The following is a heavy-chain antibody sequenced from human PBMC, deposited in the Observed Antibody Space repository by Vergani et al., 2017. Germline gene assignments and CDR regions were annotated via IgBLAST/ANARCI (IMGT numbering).Heavy chain of an antibody. J-gene: IGHJ3*02. CDR1: GFTFSNSA. Sequence: EVHLLESGGGLVQSGGSLRLSCAASGFTFSNSAVSWVRQAPGRGLAWVSSISGPGLSTYYADSVKGRFTISIDNSKNTLYLQMNSLRAEDKAVYYCANYCSSTSCYHDAFDIWGQGTMVTVSS. D-gene: IGHD2-2*01. V-gene: IGHV3-23*01. CDR3: ANYCSSTSCYHDAFDI. CDR2: ISGPGLST.